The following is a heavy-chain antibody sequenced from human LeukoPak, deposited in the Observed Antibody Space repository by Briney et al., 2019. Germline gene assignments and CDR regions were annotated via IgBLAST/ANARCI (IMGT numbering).Heavy chain of an antibody. CDR1: GFTFSSYE. J-gene: IGHJ4*02. D-gene: IGHD6-13*01. CDR2: ISSSSSYI. Sequence: GGSLRLSCAASGFTFSSYEMNWVRQAPGKGLEWVSYISSSSSYIYYADSVRGRFTMSRDNAKNSLYLQMNSLRAEDTAVYYCARVLEAASFDYWGQGTPVPASS. V-gene: IGHV3-21*05. CDR3: ARVLEAASFDY.